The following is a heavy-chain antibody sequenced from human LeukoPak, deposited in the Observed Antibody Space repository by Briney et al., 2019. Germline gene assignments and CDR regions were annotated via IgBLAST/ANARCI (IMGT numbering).Heavy chain of an antibody. CDR2: MNPNSGNT. D-gene: IGHD2-2*01. V-gene: IGHV1-8*01. J-gene: IGHJ6*04. CDR1: GYTFTSYD. CDR3: ARGPSRSVVVPGASRRLDV. Sequence: ASVKVSYKASGYTFTSYDINWVRQATGQGLEWMGWMNPNSGNTGYAQKFQGRVTMTRNTSISTAYMELSSLRSEDTAVYYCARGPSRSVVVPGASRRLDVWGKGTTVTVSS.